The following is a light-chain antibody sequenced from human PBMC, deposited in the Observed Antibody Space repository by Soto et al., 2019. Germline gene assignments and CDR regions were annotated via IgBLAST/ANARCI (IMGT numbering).Light chain of an antibody. Sequence: DIQMTQSPSSLSASVGDRVTITCQASQDIRKYLNWYQQKPGRATKLLIYGASNLETGVPSRFSGIGYGTDFTFTISSLQPEDIATYFCQHYDNLPPFTFGPGTKVAIK. V-gene: IGKV1-33*01. CDR3: QHYDNLPPFT. CDR2: GAS. J-gene: IGKJ3*01. CDR1: QDIRKY.